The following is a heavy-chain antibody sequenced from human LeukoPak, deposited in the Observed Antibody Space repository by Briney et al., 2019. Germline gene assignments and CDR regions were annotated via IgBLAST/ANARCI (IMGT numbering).Heavy chain of an antibody. V-gene: IGHV3-20*04. D-gene: IGHD5-12*01. Sequence: GGSLRLSCAASGFTFDDYGLSWVRQAPGKGLEWASGINWNGGSTGYADSVKGRFTISRDNAKNSLYLQMNSLRAEDTALYYCARVTYYDSLYYFDHWGQGTLVTVSS. CDR1: GFTFDDYG. CDR3: ARVTYYDSLYYFDH. J-gene: IGHJ4*02. CDR2: INWNGGST.